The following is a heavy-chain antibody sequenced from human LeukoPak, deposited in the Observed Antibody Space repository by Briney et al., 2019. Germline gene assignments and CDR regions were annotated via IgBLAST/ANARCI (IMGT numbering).Heavy chain of an antibody. J-gene: IGHJ3*01. CDR3: ASPRLVPLDAFDL. D-gene: IGHD6-19*01. V-gene: IGHV1-2*02. CDR1: GYTFSGYY. CDR2: LNPNSGGA. Sequence: ASVKVSCKASGYTFSGYYMHWVRPAPGQGHEWMGWLNPNSGGANYAQKFQGRVSMTRDTSISTAYMELSRLRSDDTAVYYCASPRLVPLDAFDLWGQGTMVTVSS.